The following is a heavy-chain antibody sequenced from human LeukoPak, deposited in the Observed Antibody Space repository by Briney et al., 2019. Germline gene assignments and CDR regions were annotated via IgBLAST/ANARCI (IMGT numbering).Heavy chain of an antibody. D-gene: IGHD3-22*01. J-gene: IGHJ4*02. V-gene: IGHV3-21*01. CDR2: ISSGSTYI. CDR3: ARDPFYYDAAGSDDY. Sequence: GGSLRLSCAASEFTLNSYSFNWIRQPPGGRVEWVSSISSGSTYIYYSDSVKGRFTVSRDNAKNSLFLQMNNLRAEDTAVYYCARDPFYYDAAGSDDYWGQGTLVTVSS. CDR1: EFTLNSYS.